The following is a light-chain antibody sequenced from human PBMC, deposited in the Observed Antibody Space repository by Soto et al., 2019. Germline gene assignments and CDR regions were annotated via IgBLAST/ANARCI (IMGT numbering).Light chain of an antibody. CDR2: GAS. CDR1: QSISSN. Sequence: EIVMTQSPATLSVSPGERATLSCRASQSISSNVAWYQQKTGQAPRLLIYGASTRATDIPARFSGSGSGTEFTLTISSLQSEDFAVYYCQQSNKWPRTFGQGTKVEIK. V-gene: IGKV3-15*01. CDR3: QQSNKWPRT. J-gene: IGKJ1*01.